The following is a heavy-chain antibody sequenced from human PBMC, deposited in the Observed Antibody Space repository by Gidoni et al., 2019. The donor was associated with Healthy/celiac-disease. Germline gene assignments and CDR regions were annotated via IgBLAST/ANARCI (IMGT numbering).Heavy chain of an antibody. Sequence: EVQLLESGGGLVQPGGSLRRSCAASGFTFSSYAMSWVRQAPGKGREWVPDCSGSGGSIYYADSVKGRFTISRDNSKNPLYLQMNSLRAEDTAVYYGAKAKTTVTTPGGNGGQGTLVTVSS. CDR2: CSGSGGSI. D-gene: IGHD4-17*01. V-gene: IGHV3-23*01. CDR3: AKAKTTVTTPGGN. CDR1: GFTFSSYA. J-gene: IGHJ4*02.